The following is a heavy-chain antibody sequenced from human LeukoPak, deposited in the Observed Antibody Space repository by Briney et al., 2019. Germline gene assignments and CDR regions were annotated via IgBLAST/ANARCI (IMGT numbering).Heavy chain of an antibody. J-gene: IGHJ6*02. D-gene: IGHD4-17*01. CDR3: AKDEGLATVTRSYYYYGMDV. CDR1: GFTFSSYA. Sequence: GGSLRLSCAASGFTFSSYAMSWVRQAPGKGLEWVSAISGSGGSTYYADSVKGRFTISRDNSKNTLYLQMNSLRAEDTAVYYCAKDEGLATVTRSYYYYGMDVWGQGTTVTVSS. V-gene: IGHV3-23*01. CDR2: ISGSGGST.